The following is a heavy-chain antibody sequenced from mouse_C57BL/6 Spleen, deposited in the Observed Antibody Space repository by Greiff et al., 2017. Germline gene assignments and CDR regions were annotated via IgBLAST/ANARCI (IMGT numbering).Heavy chain of an antibody. Sequence: DVLLQQSGPELVKPGASVKIPCKASGYTFTDYNMDWVKQSHGKSLEWIGDINPNNGGTIYNQTFKGKATLTVDKSSSTAYMELRILTSEDTAVYYCAREENYFDYWGQGTTLTVSS. CDR3: AREENYFDY. CDR1: GYTFTDYN. J-gene: IGHJ2*01. CDR2: INPNNGGT. V-gene: IGHV1-18*01.